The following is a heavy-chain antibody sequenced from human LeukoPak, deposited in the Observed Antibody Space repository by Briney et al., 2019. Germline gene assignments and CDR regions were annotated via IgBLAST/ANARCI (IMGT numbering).Heavy chain of an antibody. Sequence: KSGGSLRLSCAASGFTFSDYYMSWIRQAPGKGLEWVSYISSSSSYTNYADSVKGRFTISRDNAKNSLYLQMNSLRAEDTAVYYCARDRLTGEDLYYFDYWGQGPLVTVSS. CDR2: ISSSSSYT. V-gene: IGHV3-11*05. J-gene: IGHJ4*02. CDR1: GFTFSDYY. CDR3: ARDRLTGEDLYYFDY. D-gene: IGHD7-27*01.